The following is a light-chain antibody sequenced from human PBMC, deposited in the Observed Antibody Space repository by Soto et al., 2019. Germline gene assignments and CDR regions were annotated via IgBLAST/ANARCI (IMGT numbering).Light chain of an antibody. V-gene: IGKV3-20*01. CDR2: GAS. CDR1: QSVSSSY. J-gene: IGKJ1*01. CDR3: QQYGSSPET. Sequence: EIVLTQSPGTLSLSPGERATLSCRASQSVSSSYLAWYQQKPGQAPRLLIYGASSRATGIPDRFSVSGSGTDFTLTISRLEPEYFAVYYCQQYGSSPETFGQGTKVEIK.